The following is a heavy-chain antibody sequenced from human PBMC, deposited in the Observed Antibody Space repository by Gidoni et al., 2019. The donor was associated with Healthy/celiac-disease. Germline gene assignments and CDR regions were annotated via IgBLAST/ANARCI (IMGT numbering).Heavy chain of an antibody. CDR2: ISGSGGST. CDR1: GFTFSSYA. D-gene: IGHD3-22*01. J-gene: IGHJ4*02. V-gene: IGHV3-23*01. CDR3: AKDPHYDYDSSGYLYYFDY. Sequence: EVQLLESGGGLVQPGGSLRLSCAASGFTFSSYAMSWVRQAPGKGLEWVSAISGSGGSTYYADSVKGRFTISRDNSKNTLYLQMNSLRAEDTAVYYCAKDPHYDYDSSGYLYYFDYWGQGTLVTVSS.